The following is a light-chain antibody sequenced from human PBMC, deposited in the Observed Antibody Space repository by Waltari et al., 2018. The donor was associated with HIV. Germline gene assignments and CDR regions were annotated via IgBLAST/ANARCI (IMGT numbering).Light chain of an antibody. CDR3: AAWDDSLSAWV. Sequence: QSVLPQPPSASGPPGQRVRIPCLGSGPKTGSNFVYWSQQLPGTAPKLLMYRNDERPSGVPDRFSGSKSGTSASLAISGLQSEDEADYYCAAWDDSLSAWVFGGGTKLTVL. J-gene: IGLJ3*02. CDR2: RND. CDR1: GPKTGSNF. V-gene: IGLV1-47*01.